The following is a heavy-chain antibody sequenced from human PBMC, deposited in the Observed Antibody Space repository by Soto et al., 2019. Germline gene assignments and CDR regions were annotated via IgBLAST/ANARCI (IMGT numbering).Heavy chain of an antibody. CDR3: ARGLYSGWHYFDY. V-gene: IGHV3-66*01. D-gene: IGHD5-12*01. CDR1: GFTVSSNY. CDR2: IYSGGST. Sequence: EVQLVESGGGLVQPGGSLRLSGAASGFTVSSNYMSWVRQAPGKGLEWVSVIYSGGSTYYADSVKGRFTISRDNSKNTLYLQMNSLRAEDTAVYYCARGLYSGWHYFDYWGQGTLVTVSS. J-gene: IGHJ4*02.